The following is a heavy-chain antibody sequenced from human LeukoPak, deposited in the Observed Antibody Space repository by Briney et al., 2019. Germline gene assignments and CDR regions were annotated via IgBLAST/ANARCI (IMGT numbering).Heavy chain of an antibody. CDR1: GVSISSYY. Sequence: SETLSLTCTVSGVSISSYYWSWIRQPPGKGLEWIGYIYYSGSTNYNPSLKSRVTISVDTSKNQFSLKLSSVTAADTAVYYCAAVAGTFDYWGQGTLVTVSS. CDR2: IYYSGST. D-gene: IGHD6-19*01. V-gene: IGHV4-59*01. CDR3: AAVAGTFDY. J-gene: IGHJ4*02.